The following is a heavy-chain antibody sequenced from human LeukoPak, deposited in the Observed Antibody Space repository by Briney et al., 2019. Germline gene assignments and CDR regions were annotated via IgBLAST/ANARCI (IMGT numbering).Heavy chain of an antibody. D-gene: IGHD3-22*01. J-gene: IGHJ4*02. V-gene: IGHV1-46*01. CDR2: INPSGGST. Sequence: ASVKVSCKASGYTFTGYYMHWVRQAPGQGLEWMGIINPSGGSTSYAQKFQGRVTMTRDTSTSTVYMELSSLRSEDTAVYYCARDRAGDDSSGYYSSYYFDYWGQGTLVTVSS. CDR3: ARDRAGDDSSGYYSSYYFDY. CDR1: GYTFTGYY.